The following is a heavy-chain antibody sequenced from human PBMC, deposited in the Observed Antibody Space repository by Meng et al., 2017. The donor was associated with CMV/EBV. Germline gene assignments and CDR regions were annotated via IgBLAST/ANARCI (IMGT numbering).Heavy chain of an antibody. Sequence: GESLKISCAASGFTFSNAWMSWVRQAPGKGLEWVGRIKSKTDGGTTDYAAPVKGRFTISRDDSKNTLYLQMNSLKTEDTAVYYCTTGVVYYYYYGMDVWCQGTTVTVSS. CDR1: GFTFSNAW. CDR2: IKSKTDGGTT. CDR3: TTGVVYYYYYGMDV. V-gene: IGHV3-15*01. D-gene: IGHD3-10*01. J-gene: IGHJ6*02.